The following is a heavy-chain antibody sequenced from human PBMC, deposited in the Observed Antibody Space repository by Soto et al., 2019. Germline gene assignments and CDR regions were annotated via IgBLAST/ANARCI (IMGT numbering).Heavy chain of an antibody. CDR1: GFTSSSYG. V-gene: IGHV3-23*01. D-gene: IGHD6-13*01. Sequence: EVQLLESGGGLGQPGGSLRLSCAASGFTSSSYGMSWVRQAPGTGLEWVSGISGSGGSTYYADSVKGRFTISRDNPKNTLYLQLNSLRAEDTAVYYCAKEGRYSSSRAYFDYWGQGTLVTVSS. J-gene: IGHJ4*02. CDR3: AKEGRYSSSRAYFDY. CDR2: ISGSGGST.